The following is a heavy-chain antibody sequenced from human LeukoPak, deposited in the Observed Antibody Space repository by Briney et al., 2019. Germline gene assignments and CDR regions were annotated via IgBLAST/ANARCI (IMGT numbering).Heavy chain of an antibody. CDR3: VVGGHLDY. D-gene: IGHD2-15*01. CDR1: GFSFSSFW. CDR2: INEDGSEK. Sequence: GGSLRLSCAASGFSFSSFWMSWVRQTPGKGLEWVANINEDGSEKNYVDSVKGRFTISRDNAKNSLYLQMNSLRAEDTAVYHCVVGGHLDYWGQGTLVTVSS. V-gene: IGHV3-7*01. J-gene: IGHJ4*02.